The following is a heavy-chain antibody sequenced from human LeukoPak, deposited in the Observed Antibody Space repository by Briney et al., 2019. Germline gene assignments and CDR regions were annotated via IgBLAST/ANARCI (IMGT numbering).Heavy chain of an antibody. D-gene: IGHD3-9*01. V-gene: IGHV4-39*01. CDR1: GGSISSRSFY. Sequence: TSETLSLTCTVSGGSISSRSFYWGWIRQPPGKGLECIGSIYYSGSTYYNPSLKSRVTISVDTSKNQFSLKLSSVTAADTAVYYCARFYDILTAFDYWGQGTLVTVSS. CDR3: ARFYDILTAFDY. J-gene: IGHJ4*02. CDR2: IYYSGST.